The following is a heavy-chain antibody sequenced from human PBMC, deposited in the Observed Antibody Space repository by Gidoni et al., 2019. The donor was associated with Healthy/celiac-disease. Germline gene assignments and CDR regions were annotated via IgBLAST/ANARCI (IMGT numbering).Heavy chain of an antibody. Sequence: ELQLVESGGGLVQPGGPLRRSCAPSGSTFSRAAMSWFRHAPGKGLEWVSAISGSGGSTYYADSVKGRFTISRDNSKNTLYLQMNSLRAEDTALYYCAKDLARRDIVVVVAAGDDYWGQGTLVTVSS. CDR1: GSTFSRAA. J-gene: IGHJ4*02. CDR3: AKDLARRDIVVVVAAGDDY. V-gene: IGHV3-23*04. CDR2: ISGSGGST. D-gene: IGHD2-15*01.